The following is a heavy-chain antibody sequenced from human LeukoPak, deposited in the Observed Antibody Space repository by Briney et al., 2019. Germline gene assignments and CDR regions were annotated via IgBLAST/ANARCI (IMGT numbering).Heavy chain of an antibody. J-gene: IGHJ4*02. CDR2: IKTDGSDT. D-gene: IGHD3-10*01. CDR3: ARGSLSSNDY. CDR1: GFTFSSYW. Sequence: GGSLRLSCAASGFTFSSYWMHWVRQAPGKGLVWVSRIKTDGSDTYHADSVKGRFNISRDNAQNTLYLQMHSLRAEDTAVYYCARGSLSSNDYWGQGALVTVSS. V-gene: IGHV3-74*01.